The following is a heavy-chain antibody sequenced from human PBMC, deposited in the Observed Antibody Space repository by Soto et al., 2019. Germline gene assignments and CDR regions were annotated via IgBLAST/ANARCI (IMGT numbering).Heavy chain of an antibody. CDR1: GGTFSSYS. CDR2: IIPIFGTA. D-gene: IGHD1-26*01. CDR3: AIDGGRHSGGIDY. J-gene: IGHJ4*02. V-gene: IGHV1-69*01. Sequence: QVQLVQSVADVKKPGSSVKVSCKASGGTFSSYSINWVRQAPGQGLEWMGEIIPIFGTANYAQKFQGRVTITADESTRTAYIVLSSLRSEDTAVYYCAIDGGRHSGGIDYWGQGTLVTVSS.